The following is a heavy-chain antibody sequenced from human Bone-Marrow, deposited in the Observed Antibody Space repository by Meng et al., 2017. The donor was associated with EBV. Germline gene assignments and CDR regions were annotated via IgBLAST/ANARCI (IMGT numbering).Heavy chain of an antibody. V-gene: IGHV1-3*01. CDR3: ARRYYDVTGYYYFDF. CDR2: IDVGNANT. J-gene: IGHJ4*02. Sequence: QLGQSGVEVKKPGASDKVSCKASGYTCRSYAIHWVRQAPGQSLEWMGWIDVGNANTKYSQKFQDRVTITRETFASTVYMELSRLTSEDTAVYYCARRYYDVTGYYYFDFWGQGTLVTVSS. D-gene: IGHD3-22*01. CDR1: GYTCRSYA.